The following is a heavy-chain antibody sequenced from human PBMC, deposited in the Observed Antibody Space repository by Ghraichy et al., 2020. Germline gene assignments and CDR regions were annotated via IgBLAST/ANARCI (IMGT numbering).Heavy chain of an antibody. V-gene: IGHV1-8*03. CDR1: GYTFTNYD. D-gene: IGHD1-26*01. CDR3: ARGISGSYYRFDY. J-gene: IGHJ4*02. CDR2: MNPNSANT. Sequence: ASVKVSCKASGYTFTNYDINWVRQATGQGLEWMGWMNPNSANTGYAQKFQGRVTITRNTSISTAYMELSSLRSEDTAVYYCARGISGSYYRFDYWGQGTLVTVSS.